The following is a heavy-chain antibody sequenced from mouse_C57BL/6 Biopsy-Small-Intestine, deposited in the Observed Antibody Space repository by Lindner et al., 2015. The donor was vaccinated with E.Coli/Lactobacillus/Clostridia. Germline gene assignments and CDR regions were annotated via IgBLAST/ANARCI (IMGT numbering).Heavy chain of an antibody. CDR2: IDPEDGET. V-gene: IGHV14-2*01. Sequence: VQLQESGAELVKPGASVKLSCTASGFNIKDYYMHWVKQRTEQGLEWIGRIDPEDGETKCAPKFQDKATITADTSSNTAYLQLSSLPSEDTAVYYCARSEGSVPLSYFDYWGQGTTLTVSS. CDR1: GFNIKDYY. CDR3: ARSEGSVPLSYFDY. J-gene: IGHJ2*01.